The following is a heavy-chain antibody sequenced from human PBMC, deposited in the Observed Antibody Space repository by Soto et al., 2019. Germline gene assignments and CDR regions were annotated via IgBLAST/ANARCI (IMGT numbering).Heavy chain of an antibody. CDR3: ARGDRGAFDL. V-gene: IGHV3-74*01. CDR1: GFTFSYYW. J-gene: IGHJ3*01. Sequence: EVRLVESEGGLVQPGGSLSLSCAVSGFTFSYYWMHWVRQAPGQGLLWVSRIHSDGSSTTYADSVKGRFTISRDNAKNTVSLQMNSLRVEDTGVYFCARGDRGAFDLWGQGTMVTVSS. D-gene: IGHD2-21*02. CDR2: IHSDGSST.